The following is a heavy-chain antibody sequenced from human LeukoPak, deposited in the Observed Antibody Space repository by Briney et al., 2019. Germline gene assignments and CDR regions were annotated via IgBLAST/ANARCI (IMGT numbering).Heavy chain of an antibody. CDR1: GFTFDDYA. D-gene: IGHD1-26*01. CDR2: ISWNSGSI. CDR3: AKDIGGGSYYFDY. V-gene: IGHV3-9*01. Sequence: GGSLRLSCAASGFTFDDYAMHWVRQAPGKGLEWVSGISWNSGSIGYADSVKGRFTISRDNSKNSLYLQMNSLRAEDTALYYCAKDIGGGSYYFDYWGQGTLVTVSS. J-gene: IGHJ4*02.